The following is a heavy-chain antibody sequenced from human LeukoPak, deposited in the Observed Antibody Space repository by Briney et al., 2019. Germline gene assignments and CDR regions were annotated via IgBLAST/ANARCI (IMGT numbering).Heavy chain of an antibody. Sequence: SETLSLTCAVYGGSFSGYYWSWIRQPPGKGLEWIGEINHSGSTNYNPSLKSRVTISVDTSKNQFSLNLTSVTAADTAVYYCARFRLGSGYYRWNAFDYWGQGTLVIVSS. J-gene: IGHJ4*02. D-gene: IGHD3-22*01. CDR2: INHSGST. CDR3: ARFRLGSGYYRWNAFDY. CDR1: GGSFSGYY. V-gene: IGHV4-34*01.